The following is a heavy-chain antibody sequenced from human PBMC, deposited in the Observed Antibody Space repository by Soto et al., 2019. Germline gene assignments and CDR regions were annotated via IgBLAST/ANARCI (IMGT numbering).Heavy chain of an antibody. CDR1: GGSFSGYY. D-gene: IGHD3-16*02. Sequence: QVQLQQWGAGLLKPSETLSLTCAVYGGSFSGYYWSWIRQPPGKGLEWIGEINHSGSTNYNPSLKSRVTISVDTSKNQFSLKLSSVTAADTAVYYCARQEVDYDYVWGSYRSRRPFDYWGQGTLVTVSS. V-gene: IGHV4-34*01. CDR3: ARQEVDYDYVWGSYRSRRPFDY. J-gene: IGHJ4*02. CDR2: INHSGST.